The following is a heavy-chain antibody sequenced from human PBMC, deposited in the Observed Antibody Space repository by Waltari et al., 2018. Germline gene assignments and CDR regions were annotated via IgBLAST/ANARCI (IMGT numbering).Heavy chain of an antibody. CDR1: GYTLTELS. Sequence: QVQLVQSGAEVKKPGASVKVSCKVSGYTLTELSMHWVRQAPGKGLEWMGGFDPEYGETIYEQKFQGRVTMTEDTSTDTAYMELSILRSEDTAVYYCATAIPIVGDYPSFYFDYWGQGTLVTVSS. V-gene: IGHV1-24*01. J-gene: IGHJ4*02. D-gene: IGHD1-26*01. CDR3: ATAIPIVGDYPSFYFDY. CDR2: FDPEYGET.